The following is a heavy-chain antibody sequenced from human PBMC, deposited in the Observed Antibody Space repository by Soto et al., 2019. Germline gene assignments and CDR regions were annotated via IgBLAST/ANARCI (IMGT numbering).Heavy chain of an antibody. CDR3: TTGLSSSWFDY. D-gene: IGHD6-13*01. J-gene: IGHJ5*01. Sequence: GESLKISCKGSGYIFTNYWIGWVRQVPGKGLEWMGIVFPGDSDTRYSPSFQGQVTISADKSISTAYLQWSSLKASDTAMYFCTTGLSSSWFDYWGQGSLVTV. V-gene: IGHV5-51*01. CDR2: VFPGDSDT. CDR1: GYIFTNYW.